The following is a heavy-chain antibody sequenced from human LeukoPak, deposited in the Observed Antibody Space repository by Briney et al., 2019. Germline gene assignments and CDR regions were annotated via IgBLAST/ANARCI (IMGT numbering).Heavy chain of an antibody. CDR1: GYTFTSYD. CDR3: ARGGSGSYFSWLDP. D-gene: IGHD3-10*01. CDR2: MNPNSGNT. V-gene: IGHV1-8*03. J-gene: IGHJ5*02. Sequence: ASVKVSCKASGYTFTSYDINWVRQATGQGLEWMGWMNPNSGNTGYAQKFQGRVTITRNTSISTAYVELSSLRSEDTAVYYCARGGSGSYFSWLDPWGQGTLVTVSS.